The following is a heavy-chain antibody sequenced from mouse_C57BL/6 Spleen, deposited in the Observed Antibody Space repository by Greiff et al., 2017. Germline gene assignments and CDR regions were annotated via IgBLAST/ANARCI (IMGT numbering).Heavy chain of an antibody. D-gene: IGHD1-2*01. CDR1: GYTFTDYY. CDR3: GRGLHPGTY. V-gene: IGHV1-26*01. J-gene: IGHJ3*01. CDR2: INPNNGGT. Sequence: EVQLQQSGPELVKPGASVKISCKASGYTFTDYYMHWVKQSHGQSLEWIGDINPNNGGTSYNQQFKGKATLTVDKSSSPAYMELRSLTSEDSAVYYCGRGLHPGTYWGQGTLVTVSA.